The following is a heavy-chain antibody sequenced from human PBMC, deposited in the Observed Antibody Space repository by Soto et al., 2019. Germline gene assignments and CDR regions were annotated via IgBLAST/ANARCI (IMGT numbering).Heavy chain of an antibody. Sequence: NPSETLSLTCTVSGGSISSSSYYWGWIRQPPGKGLEWIGSIYYSGSTYYNPSLKSRVTISVDTSKNQFSLKLSSVTAADTAVYYCARHVFPEGSGQGAFDIWGQGTMVTVSS. D-gene: IGHD1-26*01. J-gene: IGHJ3*02. CDR1: GGSISSSSYY. V-gene: IGHV4-39*01. CDR2: IYYSGST. CDR3: ARHVFPEGSGQGAFDI.